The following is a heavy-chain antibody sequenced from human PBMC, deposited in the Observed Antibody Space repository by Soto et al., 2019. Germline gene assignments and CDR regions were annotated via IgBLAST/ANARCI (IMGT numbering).Heavy chain of an antibody. CDR3: ARQRDGYRSGLD. Sequence: QLQLQESGPGLVKPSETLSLTCTVSGGSISSSSYYWGWIRQPPGKGLEWIGSIYYSGSTYYNPSLKSRVTISVDTSKNQFSLKLSSVTAADTAVYYCARQRDGYRSGLDWGQGTLVTVSS. J-gene: IGHJ4*02. CDR1: GGSISSSSYY. V-gene: IGHV4-39*01. CDR2: IYYSGST. D-gene: IGHD5-12*01.